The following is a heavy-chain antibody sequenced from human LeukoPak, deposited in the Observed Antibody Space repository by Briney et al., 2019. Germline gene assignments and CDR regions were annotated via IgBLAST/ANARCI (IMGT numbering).Heavy chain of an antibody. CDR1: GFTFSSYA. CDR2: ISYDGSNK. D-gene: IGHD3-22*01. CDR3: ARDDSSGYYSLTFDY. Sequence: LRLSCAASGFTFSSYAMHWARQAPGKGLEWVAVISYDGSNKYYADSVKGRFTISRDNSKNTLYLQMNSLRAEDTAVYYCARDDSSGYYSLTFDYWGQGTLVTVSS. J-gene: IGHJ4*02. V-gene: IGHV3-30*04.